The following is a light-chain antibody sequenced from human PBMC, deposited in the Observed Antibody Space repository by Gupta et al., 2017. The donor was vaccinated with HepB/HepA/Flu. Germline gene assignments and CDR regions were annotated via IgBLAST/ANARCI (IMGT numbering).Light chain of an antibody. CDR3: AAWDDSLNGVV. V-gene: IGLV1-44*01. CDR2: SNN. J-gene: IGLJ2*01. CDR1: SSNIGSNT. Sequence: QSVLTQPPSASGTPGQRVTIPCSRSSSNIGSNTVNWYQQLPGTAPKLLIYSNNQRPSGVPDRFSGSKSGTSASLAISVLQSEDEADYYCAAWDDSLNGVVFGGWTKLTVL.